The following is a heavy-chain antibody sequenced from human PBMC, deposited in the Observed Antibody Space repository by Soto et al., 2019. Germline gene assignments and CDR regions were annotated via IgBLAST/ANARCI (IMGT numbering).Heavy chain of an antibody. V-gene: IGHV3-48*01. D-gene: IGHD3-16*01. CDR1: GFTFTTYG. CDR3: ARRDYNGYFDY. Sequence: GGSLRLSCAASGFTFTTYGMNWVRQGPGKGLEWVSYISSSSSTIYYADSVKGRFTISRDNAKNSLYLQMNSLRAEDTAVYYCARRDYNGYFDYWGQGTLVTVSS. J-gene: IGHJ4*02. CDR2: ISSSSSTI.